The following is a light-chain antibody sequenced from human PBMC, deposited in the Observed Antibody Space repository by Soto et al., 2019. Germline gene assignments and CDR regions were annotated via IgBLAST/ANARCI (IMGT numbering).Light chain of an antibody. Sequence: IVLTQSPGTLSLSPGERATLSCRAGQTVLSSYVVWFQHKTGQAPRLLIYGTSSRATVIPDRFSGSWSGTFFTLTIDRVEPDDFAVYYCQNYHNSLWTFGQGTKVQIK. J-gene: IGKJ1*01. CDR3: QNYHNSLWT. CDR2: GTS. CDR1: QTVLSSY. V-gene: IGKV3-20*01.